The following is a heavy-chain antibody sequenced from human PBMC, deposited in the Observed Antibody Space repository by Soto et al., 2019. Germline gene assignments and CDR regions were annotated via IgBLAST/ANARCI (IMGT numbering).Heavy chain of an antibody. CDR2: INAGNGNT. Sequence: ASVKVSCKASGDTFTSYAMHWVRQAPGQRLEWMGWINAGNGNTKYSQKFQGRVTITRDTSASTAYMELSSLRSEDTAVYYCARDPQKLHRVYYYYMDVWGKGTTVTVSS. CDR3: ARDPQKLHRVYYYYMDV. D-gene: IGHD3-10*01. J-gene: IGHJ6*03. V-gene: IGHV1-3*01. CDR1: GDTFTSYA.